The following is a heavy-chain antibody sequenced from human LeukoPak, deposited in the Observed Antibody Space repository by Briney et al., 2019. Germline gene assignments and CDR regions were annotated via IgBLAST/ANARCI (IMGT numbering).Heavy chain of an antibody. CDR1: GFTFSSYN. CDR2: ISSSSTYI. D-gene: IGHD1-26*01. V-gene: IGHV3-21*01. CDR3: ARQPLVGPTTFDY. J-gene: IGHJ4*02. Sequence: GGSLRLSCAASGFTFSSYNMNWVRQAPGKGLEWVSSISSSSTYIYYADSVKGRFTISRDDAKNSLFLQMISLRAEDTAVYYCARQPLVGPTTFDYWGQGTLVSVSS.